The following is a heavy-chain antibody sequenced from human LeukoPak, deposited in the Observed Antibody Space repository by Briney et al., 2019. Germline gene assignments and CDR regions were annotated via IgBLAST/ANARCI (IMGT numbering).Heavy chain of an antibody. J-gene: IGHJ4*02. CDR2: ISGSGGST. D-gene: IGHD1-7*01. CDR3: AKSYWNSTSLDY. CDR1: GFTFSSYA. Sequence: GGSLRLSCAASGFTFSSYAMSWVRRAPGKGLEWVSAISGSGGSTYYADSVKGRFTISRDNSKNTLYLQMNSLRAEDTAVYYCAKSYWNSTSLDYWGQGTLVTVSS. V-gene: IGHV3-23*01.